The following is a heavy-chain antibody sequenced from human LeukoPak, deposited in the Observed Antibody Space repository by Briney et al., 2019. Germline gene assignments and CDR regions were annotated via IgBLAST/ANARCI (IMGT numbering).Heavy chain of an antibody. Sequence: ASVKVSCKASGYTFTSYGISWVRQAPGQGLEWMGWISAYNGNTNYAQKLQGRVTMTTDTSTSTAYMELRSLRSGDTAVYYCARDPYCSSTSCFSHYYYGMDVWGQGTTVTVSS. CDR2: ISAYNGNT. CDR1: GYTFTSYG. CDR3: ARDPYCSSTSCFSHYYYGMDV. D-gene: IGHD2-2*01. V-gene: IGHV1-18*01. J-gene: IGHJ6*02.